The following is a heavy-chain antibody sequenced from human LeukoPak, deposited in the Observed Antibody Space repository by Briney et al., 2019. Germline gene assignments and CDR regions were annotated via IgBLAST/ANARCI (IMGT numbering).Heavy chain of an antibody. CDR3: TRDLRYNSGWYFDY. Sequence: GGSLRLSCTASGFTFGDYAMSWFRQAPGKGLEWVGFIRSKAYGGTTEYAASVKGSFIISRDDSKGIAYLQMNSLKTEDTAVYYCTRDLRYNSGWYFDYWGQGTLVTVSS. V-gene: IGHV3-49*03. CDR1: GFTFGDYA. D-gene: IGHD6-19*01. J-gene: IGHJ4*02. CDR2: IRSKAYGGTT.